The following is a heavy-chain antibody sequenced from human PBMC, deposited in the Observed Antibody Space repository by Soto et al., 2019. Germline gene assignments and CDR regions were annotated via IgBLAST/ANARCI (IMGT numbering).Heavy chain of an antibody. CDR2: IYPGDSDT. J-gene: IGHJ6*03. D-gene: IGHD5-12*01. V-gene: IGHV5-51*01. Sequence: GESLKISCKCSGYSFTSYWICWVRQMPGKGLEWMGIIYPGDSDTRYSPSFQGQCTISADKSISTAYLQWSSLKASDTAMYYCARIPPNIWLPNYYYMDVWGKGTTVTVFS. CDR1: GYSFTSYW. CDR3: ARIPPNIWLPNYYYMDV.